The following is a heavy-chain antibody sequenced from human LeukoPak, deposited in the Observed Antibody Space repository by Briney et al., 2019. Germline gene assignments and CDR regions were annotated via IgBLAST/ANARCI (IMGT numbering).Heavy chain of an antibody. CDR1: GFTFSSYW. CDR3: AKDGGIAVAPTLNWFDP. CDR2: IKQDGSEK. V-gene: IGHV3-7*01. Sequence: GGSLRLSCAASGFTFSSYWMSWVRQAPGKGLEWVANIKQDGSEKYYVDSVKGRFTISRDNAKNTLYLQMNSLRAEDTAVYYCAKDGGIAVAPTLNWFDPWGQGTLVTVSS. J-gene: IGHJ5*02. D-gene: IGHD6-19*01.